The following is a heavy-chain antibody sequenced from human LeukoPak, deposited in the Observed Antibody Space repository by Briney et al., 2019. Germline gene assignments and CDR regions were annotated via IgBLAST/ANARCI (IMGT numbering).Heavy chain of an antibody. V-gene: IGHV3-23*01. Sequence: PGGSLRLSCEASGFTFSSYAMSWVRQAPGKGLEWVSAVSGGGSSTHYADSVKGRFTISRDNSKNTLYLQMNSLRAEDTALYYCAKGPGYYDSSGYYDYWGQGTLVTVSS. CDR1: GFTFSSYA. CDR3: AKGPGYYDSSGYYDY. CDR2: VSGGGSST. D-gene: IGHD3-22*01. J-gene: IGHJ4*02.